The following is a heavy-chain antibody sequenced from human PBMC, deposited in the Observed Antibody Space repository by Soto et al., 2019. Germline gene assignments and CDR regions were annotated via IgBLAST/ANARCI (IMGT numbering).Heavy chain of an antibody. V-gene: IGHV1-18*01. CDR1: GYTFTRYG. CDR3: AMVDVYVTPSPQDV. CDR2: INTYNGNT. Sequence: QVQLVQSGAEVKNPGASVKVSCKASGYTFTRYGIGWARQAPGQGLEWMGWINTYNGNTKYAQNVQGRVTLTTDTSTSTAYMELRSLRSTDTAIYYCAMVDVYVTPSPQDVWGQGTTVIVSS. D-gene: IGHD3-16*01. J-gene: IGHJ6*02.